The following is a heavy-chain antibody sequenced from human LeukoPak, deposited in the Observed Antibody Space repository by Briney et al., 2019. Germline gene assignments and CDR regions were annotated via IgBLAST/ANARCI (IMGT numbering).Heavy chain of an antibody. CDR3: ARHGSAATTPHAFDI. V-gene: IGHV4-59*08. D-gene: IGHD1-26*01. CDR1: GGSISSYY. J-gene: IGHJ3*02. CDR2: IYYSGST. Sequence: SETLSLTCTVSGGSISSYYWSWIRQPPGKGLEWIGYIYYSGSTNYNPSLKSRVTISVDTSKNQFSLKLSSVTAADTAVYYCARHGSAATTPHAFDIWGQGTMVTVSS.